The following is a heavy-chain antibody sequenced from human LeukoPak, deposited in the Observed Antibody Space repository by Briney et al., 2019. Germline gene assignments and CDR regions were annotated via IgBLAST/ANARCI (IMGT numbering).Heavy chain of an antibody. CDR1: GFTFSSYG. CDR2: TSYDGSNK. V-gene: IGHV3-30*18. Sequence: PGRSQRLSCAASGFTFSSYGMHWVRQAPGKGLEWVAVTSYDGSNKYYADSVKGRFTISRDNSKNTLYLEMNSLRAEDTAVYYCAKKAPGADWGLVYWGQGTLVTVSS. J-gene: IGHJ4*02. D-gene: IGHD7-27*01. CDR3: AKKAPGADWGLVY.